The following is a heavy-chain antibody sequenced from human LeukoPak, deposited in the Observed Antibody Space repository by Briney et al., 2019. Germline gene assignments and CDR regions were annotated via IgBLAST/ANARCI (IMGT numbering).Heavy chain of an antibody. V-gene: IGHV5-51*01. Sequence: AESLKISDKGSAYSFTSYWIAWVRQMPGKGLEWMGIIYPGDSDTRYSPSFQNQVTISADKSISTAYLQWSSLKASDTAMYYCARQGSYFDYWGQGTLVTVSS. J-gene: IGHJ4*02. CDR1: AYSFTSYW. CDR3: ARQGSYFDY. CDR2: IYPGDSDT.